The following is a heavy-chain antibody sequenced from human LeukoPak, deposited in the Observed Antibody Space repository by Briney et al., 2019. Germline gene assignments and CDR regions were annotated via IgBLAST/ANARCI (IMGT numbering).Heavy chain of an antibody. D-gene: IGHD6-13*01. Sequence: GGSLRLYCAASGHTFSSYEMTWVRQAPGKGLEWVSSISSSSSYIYYADSVKGRFTISRDNAKNSLYLQMNSLRAEDTAVYYCAPMVRGSSSGDYWGQGTLVTVSS. CDR3: APMVRGSSSGDY. CDR1: GHTFSSYE. CDR2: ISSSSSYI. J-gene: IGHJ4*02. V-gene: IGHV3-21*01.